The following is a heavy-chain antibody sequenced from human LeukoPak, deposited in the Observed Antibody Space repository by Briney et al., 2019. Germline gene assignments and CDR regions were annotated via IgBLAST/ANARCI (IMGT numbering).Heavy chain of an antibody. CDR1: GFTFSNAW. CDR3: PRHRRSGRGSYYSDY. V-gene: IGHV3-15*07. J-gene: IGHJ4*02. D-gene: IGHD1-26*01. Sequence: GGSLRLSCAASGFTFSNAWMNWVRQAPGKGLDWVGRIKSKTDGGTTDYAAPVKGRFTISRDDSKNTLYLQMNSLKTEDTAVYYCPRHRRSGRGSYYSDYWGQGPLVTVYS. CDR2: IKSKTDGGTT.